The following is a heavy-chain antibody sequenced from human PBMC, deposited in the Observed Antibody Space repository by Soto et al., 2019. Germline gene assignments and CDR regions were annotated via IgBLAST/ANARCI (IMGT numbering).Heavy chain of an antibody. V-gene: IGHV4-4*02. Sequence: SETLSLTCAVPGGSISSSNWWSWVRQPPGKGLEWIGEIYHSGSTNFNPSLKSRVTISVDKSKNQFPLKLSSVTAADTAVYYCAREGPLCGGDCYFTKYYFDYWGQGTLVTVSS. J-gene: IGHJ4*02. CDR3: AREGPLCGGDCYFTKYYFDY. D-gene: IGHD2-21*02. CDR2: IYHSGST. CDR1: GGSISSSNW.